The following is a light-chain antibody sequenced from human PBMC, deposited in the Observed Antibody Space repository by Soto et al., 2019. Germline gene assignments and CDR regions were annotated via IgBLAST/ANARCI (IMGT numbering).Light chain of an antibody. CDR2: GAS. J-gene: IGKJ1*01. CDR1: QSVSSK. Sequence: EIVMTQSPATLSVSPGERATLSCRASQSVSSKLAWYQQKPGQGPRLLIYGASTMATGIPSRFSCSGSGTEFTLTISSLQSEDFEAYYCQHYNSWPWTFGQGTKVEIK. V-gene: IGKV3-15*01. CDR3: QHYNSWPWT.